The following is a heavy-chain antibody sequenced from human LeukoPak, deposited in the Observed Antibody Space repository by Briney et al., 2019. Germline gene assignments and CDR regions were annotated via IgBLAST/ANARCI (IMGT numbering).Heavy chain of an antibody. V-gene: IGHV4-39*01. CDR3: ATQKWQRPAAFDI. CDR2: IYDGWSA. D-gene: IGHD5-24*01. CDR1: GDTLLSGSHY. J-gene: IGHJ3*02. Sequence: SETLSLTCSVSGDTLLSGSHYWGWVRPSPGKGLEWIGSIYDGWSAYYNPSLKSRVSISVDTSKNQFSLKLTSATSADTAVYYCATQKWQRPAAFDIWGQGTRVAVSS.